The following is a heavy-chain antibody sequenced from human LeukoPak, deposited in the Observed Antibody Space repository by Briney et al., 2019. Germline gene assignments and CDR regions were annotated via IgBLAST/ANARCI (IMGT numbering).Heavy chain of an antibody. J-gene: IGHJ4*02. CDR3: ARAPLSRYYYDSSGYYGY. D-gene: IGHD3-22*01. V-gene: IGHV3-48*01. Sequence: GGSLRLSCAASGFTFSSYSMNWVRRAPGKGLEWVSYISSSSSTIYYADSVKGRFTISRDNAKNSLYLQMNSLRAEDTAVYYCARAPLSRYYYDSSGYYGYWGQGTLVTVSS. CDR1: GFTFSSYS. CDR2: ISSSSSTI.